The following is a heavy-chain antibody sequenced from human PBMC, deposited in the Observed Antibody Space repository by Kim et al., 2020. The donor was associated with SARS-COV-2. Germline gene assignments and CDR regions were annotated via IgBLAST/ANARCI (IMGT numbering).Heavy chain of an antibody. Sequence: KFTGRVTMTRDTSTSTVYMELSSLRSEDTAVYYCARSAVAGRGNWFDPWGQGTLVTVSS. D-gene: IGHD6-19*01. V-gene: IGHV1-46*03. CDR3: ARSAVAGRGNWFDP. J-gene: IGHJ5*02.